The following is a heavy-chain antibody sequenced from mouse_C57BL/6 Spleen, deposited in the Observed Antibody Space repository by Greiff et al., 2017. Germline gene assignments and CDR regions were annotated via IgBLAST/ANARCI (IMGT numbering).Heavy chain of an antibody. D-gene: IGHD2-13*01. CDR3: ARQGGKEDYYYAMDY. J-gene: IGHJ4*01. V-gene: IGHV5-12*01. Sequence: EVHLVESGGGLVQPGGSLKLSCAASGFTFSDYYMYWVRQTPEKRLEWVAYISNGGGSTYYPDTVKGRFTISRDNAKNTLYLQMSRLKSEDTAMYYCARQGGKEDYYYAMDYWGQGTSVTVSS. CDR1: GFTFSDYY. CDR2: ISNGGGST.